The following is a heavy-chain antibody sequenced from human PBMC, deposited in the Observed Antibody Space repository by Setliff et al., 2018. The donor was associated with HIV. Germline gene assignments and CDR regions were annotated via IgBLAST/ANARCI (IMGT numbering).Heavy chain of an antibody. CDR1: GYTFTSYG. D-gene: IGHD3-10*01. J-gene: IGHJ5*02. Sequence: ASVKVSSKASGYTFTSYGINWVRQAPGQGLEWMGWINTKTGNPTYAQGFTGRFVFSLDTSVSTAHLQISSLKAEDTAVYYCARAHLWFGESFPFDPWGQGTLVTVSS. V-gene: IGHV7-4-1*02. CDR2: INTKTGNP. CDR3: ARAHLWFGESFPFDP.